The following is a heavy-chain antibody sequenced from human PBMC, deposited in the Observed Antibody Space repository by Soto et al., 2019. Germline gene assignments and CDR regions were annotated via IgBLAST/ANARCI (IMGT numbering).Heavy chain of an antibody. CDR1: GFSISSDA. CDR3: AKRQSGNFGPFGS. D-gene: IGHD2-21*02. J-gene: IGHJ4*02. Sequence: CGSLRLSCAASGFSISSDAMSWFRQATGKGLEWVSGISGSGANTNYADSVKGRFAISIDNSKNTLYLQMSSLRAEDTAVYYCAKRQSGNFGPFGSRGQGPLVTVSS. V-gene: IGHV3-23*01. CDR2: ISGSGANT.